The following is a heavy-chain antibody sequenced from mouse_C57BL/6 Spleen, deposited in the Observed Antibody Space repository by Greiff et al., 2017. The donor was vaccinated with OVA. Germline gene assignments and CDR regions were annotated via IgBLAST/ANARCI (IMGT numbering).Heavy chain of an antibody. CDR1: GYAFTNYL. Sequence: QVQLQQSGAELVRPGTSVKVSCKASGYAFTNYLIEWVKQRPGQGLEWIGVINPGSGGTNYNEKFKGKATLTADKSSSTAYMQLSSLTSEDSAVYFCARSYYGSSQPYWYFDVWGTGTTVTVSS. CDR2: INPGSGGT. D-gene: IGHD1-1*01. J-gene: IGHJ1*03. CDR3: ARSYYGSSQPYWYFDV. V-gene: IGHV1-54*01.